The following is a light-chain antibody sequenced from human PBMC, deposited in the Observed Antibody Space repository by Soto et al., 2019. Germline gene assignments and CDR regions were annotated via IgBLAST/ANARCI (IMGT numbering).Light chain of an antibody. CDR2: GAS. J-gene: IGKJ5*01. CDR1: QSVSSSQ. V-gene: IGKV3-20*01. CDR3: QQYGSSPIT. Sequence: EIVMTQSPYTVSVSPGEGADLSCRASQSVSSSQLAWYQQKPGQAPRLLMYGASSRATGIPDRLSGSGSGTDFTLTISRLEPEDFAVYYCQQYGSSPITFGQGTRLEIK.